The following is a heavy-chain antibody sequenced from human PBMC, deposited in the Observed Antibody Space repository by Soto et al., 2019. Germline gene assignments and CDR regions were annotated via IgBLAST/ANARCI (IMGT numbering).Heavy chain of an antibody. CDR2: IGTAGDT. D-gene: IGHD5-18*01. CDR1: GFTFSSYD. CDR3: ARAHLGYSYGYNPVDY. J-gene: IGHJ4*02. V-gene: IGHV3-13*01. Sequence: HPGGSLRLSCAASGFTFSSYDMHWVRQATGKGQERVSAIGTAGDTYYPGSVKGRFSISRENAKNSLFLQMNSLRAEDTAVYYCARAHLGYSYGYNPVDYWGQGTLVTVSS.